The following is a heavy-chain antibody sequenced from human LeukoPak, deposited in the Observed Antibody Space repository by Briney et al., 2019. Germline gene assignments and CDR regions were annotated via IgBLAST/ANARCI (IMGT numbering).Heavy chain of an antibody. CDR3: ARARGYDYRGAFDI. D-gene: IGHD5-12*01. CDR1: GGSISSYY. CDR2: IYYSGST. J-gene: IGHJ3*02. Sequence: SETLSLTCTVSGGSISSYYWSWIRQPPGKGLEWIGYIYYSGSTNYNPSLKSRVTVSVDTSKNQFSLKLSSVTAADTAVYYCARARGYDYRGAFDIWGQGTMVTVSS. V-gene: IGHV4-59*01.